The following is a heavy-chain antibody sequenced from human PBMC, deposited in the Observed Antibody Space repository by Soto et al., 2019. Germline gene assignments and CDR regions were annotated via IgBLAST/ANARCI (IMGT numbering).Heavy chain of an antibody. Sequence: QVQLVESGGGVVQPGRSLRLSCAASGFMFSSYAMHWVRQAPGKGLEWVAVKTYDGSNKYYADSVKGRFTISRDNSKNTLDLQMNSLRAADAAVYDCARAGGRLVDYWGQGTLVTVSS. D-gene: IGHD3-9*01. CDR1: GFMFSSYA. V-gene: IGHV3-30-3*01. CDR2: KTYDGSNK. CDR3: ARAGGRLVDY. J-gene: IGHJ4*02.